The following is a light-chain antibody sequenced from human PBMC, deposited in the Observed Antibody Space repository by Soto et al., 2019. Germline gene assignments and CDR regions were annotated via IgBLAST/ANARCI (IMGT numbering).Light chain of an antibody. J-gene: IGKJ4*01. CDR2: ATS. CDR3: LQDYNYPLT. Sequence: AIQMTQSPSSLFASVGDRVTITCRASQGIRNDLGWYQQKPGKAPKLLIYATSNLQSGVPSRFSGSGSGTDFTLTISSLHPEDFATYYCLQDYNYPLTFGGGTKVDIK. V-gene: IGKV1-6*01. CDR1: QGIRND.